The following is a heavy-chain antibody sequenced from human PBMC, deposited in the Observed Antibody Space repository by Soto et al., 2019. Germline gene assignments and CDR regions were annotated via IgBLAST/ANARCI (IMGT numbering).Heavy chain of an antibody. V-gene: IGHV6-1*01. Sequence: PSHTLSITCAIPGDRDSTNRATRDWFRQSPSRGLEWLGRTYYRSKWFNDYAVSVKGRISINPDTSNNQFSLQLNSVTPDDTAVYYCARLIGNSWLDSWGQGTLVTVSS. J-gene: IGHJ5*01. CDR3: ARLIGNSWLDS. D-gene: IGHD2-8*01. CDR2: TYYRSKWFN. CDR1: GDRDSTNRAT.